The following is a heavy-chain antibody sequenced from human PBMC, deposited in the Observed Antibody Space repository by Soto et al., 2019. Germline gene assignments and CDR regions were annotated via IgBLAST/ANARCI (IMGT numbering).Heavy chain of an antibody. Sequence: QVQLVQSGAEVKKPGSSVKVSCKASGGTFSSYAINWVRQAPGQGLEWMGGIIPIFATADYAQKFQGRVTXXADESTSTAYMELSSLRSEDTAVYYCAQCPVGLNYYYGIDVWGQGTTVTVSS. CDR1: GGTFSSYA. J-gene: IGHJ6*02. CDR2: IIPIFATA. V-gene: IGHV1-69*12. CDR3: AQCPVGLNYYYGIDV. D-gene: IGHD1-26*01.